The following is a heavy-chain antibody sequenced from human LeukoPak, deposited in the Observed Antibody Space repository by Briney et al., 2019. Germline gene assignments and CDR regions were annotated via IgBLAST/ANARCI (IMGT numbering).Heavy chain of an antibody. D-gene: IGHD2-15*01. J-gene: IGHJ6*03. V-gene: IGHV1-18*01. Sequence: GASVKVSREASVYTFTSYGISWVPGAPGQGLECVGWISAYNGNTNYAQKLQGRVTMITDTSASTAYMELRSLRSDDTAVYYCARVYCSGGGCYWWKWADYYYYYYMDVWGKETTVTVSS. CDR2: ISAYNGNT. CDR3: ARVYCSGGGCYWWKWADYYYYYYMDV. CDR1: VYTFTSYG.